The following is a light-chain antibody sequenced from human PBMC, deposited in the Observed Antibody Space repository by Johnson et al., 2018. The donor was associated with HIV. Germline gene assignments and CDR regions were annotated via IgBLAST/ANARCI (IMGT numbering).Light chain of an antibody. CDR3: GAWDSSLTTYV. Sequence: HSVLTQPPSVSAAPGQKVTISCSGSSFNIGNNYVSWYQQLPGTAPKVLIHENNKRPSGIPDRFSGSKSGTSATLGITGLQTGDEADYYCGAWDSSLTTYVFGTGTKVTVL. V-gene: IGLV1-51*02. CDR2: ENN. CDR1: SFNIGNNY. J-gene: IGLJ1*01.